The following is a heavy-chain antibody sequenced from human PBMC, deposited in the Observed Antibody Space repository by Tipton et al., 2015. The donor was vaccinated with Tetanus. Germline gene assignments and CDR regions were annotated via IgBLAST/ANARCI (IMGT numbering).Heavy chain of an antibody. CDR1: GFPLSSYE. V-gene: IGHV3-48*03. Sequence: SLRLSCAASGFPLSSYEMNWVRQAPGKGLEWISYISSSDNPIHYADSVKGRFTTSRDNAKNSMYLQMNSPRAEDTAVYYCARPRYCSSTSCYRAFDSWGQGTLVTVSS. CDR2: ISSSDNPI. J-gene: IGHJ4*02. CDR3: ARPRYCSSTSCYRAFDS. D-gene: IGHD2-2*01.